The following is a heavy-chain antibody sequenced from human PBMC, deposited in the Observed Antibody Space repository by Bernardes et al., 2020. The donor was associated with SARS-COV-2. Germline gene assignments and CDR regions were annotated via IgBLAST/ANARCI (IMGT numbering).Heavy chain of an antibody. D-gene: IGHD2-8*01. J-gene: IGHJ3*02. V-gene: IGHV4-59*01. Sequence: SETLSLTCTVSGGSINSYYWGWIRQPPGKGLEWIGHIYYSGSTTNYNPSLKSRVTLSVDTSKNQFSLELNSVTAADTAVYYCARIVYCTNGVCYRRGDAFDIWGQGTMVTVSS. CDR3: ARIVYCTNGVCYRRGDAFDI. CDR2: IYYSGSTT. CDR1: GGSINSYY.